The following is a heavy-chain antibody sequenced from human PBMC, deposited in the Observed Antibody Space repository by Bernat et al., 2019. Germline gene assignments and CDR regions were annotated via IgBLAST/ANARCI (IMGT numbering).Heavy chain of an antibody. V-gene: IGHV3-30-3*01. CDR1: GFTFSTYA. CDR3: ARDYCSGGRCYPEY. D-gene: IGHD2-15*01. J-gene: IGHJ4*02. Sequence: VQLVESGGGVVQPGRSLRLSCAASGFTFSTYAMHWVRQAPGKGLEWVAVISDDGSNKYYADSVKGRLTISRDNSKKTLYLQMSSLRAEDTAVYYCARDYCSGGRCYPEYWGQGTLVTVSS. CDR2: ISDDGSNK.